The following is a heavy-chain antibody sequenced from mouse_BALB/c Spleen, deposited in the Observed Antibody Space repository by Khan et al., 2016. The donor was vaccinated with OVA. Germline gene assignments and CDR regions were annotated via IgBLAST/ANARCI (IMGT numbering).Heavy chain of an antibody. CDR2: LSDSSNT. Sequence: EVQLQESGPGLVKPSQSLSLTCTVTGYSFTSDYVWKWLRQPAGNILGWVGILSDSSNTNYNAFLKSLITSTRDTSKNQFFLQLNSVTTEDTAKYCCARVCAGDFDYWGQGTTLTVSS. J-gene: IGHJ2*01. CDR3: ARVCAGDFDY. CDR1: GYSFTSDYV. V-gene: IGHV3-2*02.